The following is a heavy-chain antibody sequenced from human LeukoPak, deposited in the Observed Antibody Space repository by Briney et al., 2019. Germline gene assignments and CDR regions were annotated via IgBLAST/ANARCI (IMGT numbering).Heavy chain of an antibody. CDR2: INHSGST. V-gene: IGHV4-34*01. J-gene: IGHJ3*02. Sequence: SETLSLTCAVYGGSFSGYYWSWIRQPPGKGLEWIGEINHSGSTNYNPSLKSRVTISVDTSKNQFSLELSSVTAADTAVYYCARGDMVRGVITAKNAFDIWGQGTMVTVSS. CDR3: ARGDMVRGVITAKNAFDI. CDR1: GGSFSGYY. D-gene: IGHD3-10*01.